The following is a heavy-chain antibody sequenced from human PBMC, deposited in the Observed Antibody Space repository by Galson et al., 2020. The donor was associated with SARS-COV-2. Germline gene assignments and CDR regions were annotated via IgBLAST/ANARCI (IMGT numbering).Heavy chain of an antibody. CDR3: ARLGSPNWYVDL. Sequence: KIGESLKISCKGSGYSFTSYWISWVRQMPGKGLEWMGKIDPSDSYTNYSPSFQGHVTISADKSITTAYLQWSSLKASDTAIYYCARLGSPNWYVDLWGRGTLVTVSS. V-gene: IGHV5-10-1*01. CDR2: IDPSDSYT. CDR1: GYSFTSYW. J-gene: IGHJ2*01. D-gene: IGHD3-10*01.